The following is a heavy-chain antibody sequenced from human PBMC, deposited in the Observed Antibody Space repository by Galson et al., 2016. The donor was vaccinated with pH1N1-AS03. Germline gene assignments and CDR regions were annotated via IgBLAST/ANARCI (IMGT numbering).Heavy chain of an antibody. V-gene: IGHV4-59*08. D-gene: IGHD3-10*01. CDR1: DGSISGYY. J-gene: IGHJ4*02. CDR2: IYYRGKT. CDR3: ARQTHGSGIFSHFDF. Sequence: LSLTCTVSDGSISGYYWSWIRQPPGKGLEWIGNIYYRGKTRYNPSLQNRLTISVDTSKNQFSLNLTSVTAADTAVYYCARQTHGSGIFSHFDFWGQGTLVTVSS.